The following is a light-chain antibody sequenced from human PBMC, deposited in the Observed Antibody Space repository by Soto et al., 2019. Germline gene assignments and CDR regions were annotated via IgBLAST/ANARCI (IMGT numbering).Light chain of an antibody. J-gene: IGKJ4*02. CDR3: QQLVSYPQ. CDR1: QVIGIY. Sequence: EIQLTQSPSFLSASIGDRVTITCRASQVIGIYLAWYQQKPGKAPNLLISAASTLQTGVPSRFSGSGSGTEFTLTISSLQPEDFATYYCQQLVSYPQFGGGTKVEIK. CDR2: AAS. V-gene: IGKV1-9*01.